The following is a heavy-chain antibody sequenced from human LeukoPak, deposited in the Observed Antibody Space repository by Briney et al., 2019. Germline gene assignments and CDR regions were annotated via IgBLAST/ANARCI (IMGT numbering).Heavy chain of an antibody. V-gene: IGHV3-48*04. Sequence: GGSLRLSCAASGFTFSSYWMSWVRQAPGKGLEWVSYISSSGSTIYYAASVKGRFTISRDNAKNSLYLQMNSLRAEDTAAYYCARDRVRYCSGGSCYSSYFFDYWGQGTLVTVSS. D-gene: IGHD2-15*01. CDR1: GFTFSSYW. CDR3: ARDRVRYCSGGSCYSSYFFDY. CDR2: ISSSGSTI. J-gene: IGHJ4*02.